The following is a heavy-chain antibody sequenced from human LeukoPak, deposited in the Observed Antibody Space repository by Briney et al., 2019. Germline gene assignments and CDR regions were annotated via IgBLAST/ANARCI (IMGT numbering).Heavy chain of an antibody. CDR3: AREGGSSGYYYEDY. J-gene: IGHJ4*02. Sequence: ASVTVSCKASGYTFTSYAMHWVRQAPGQRLEWMGWINAGNGNTKYSQKFQGRVTITRDTSASTAYMELSSLRSEDTAVYYCAREGGSSGYYYEDYWGQGTLVTVSS. CDR2: INAGNGNT. D-gene: IGHD3-22*01. V-gene: IGHV1-3*01. CDR1: GYTFTSYA.